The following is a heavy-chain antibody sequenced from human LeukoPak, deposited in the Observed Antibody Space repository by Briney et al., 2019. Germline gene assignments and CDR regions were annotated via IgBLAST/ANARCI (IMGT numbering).Heavy chain of an antibody. Sequence: SETLSLTCTVSGGSMRGYYWSWIRQPPGKGLEWIGYVFYSGSTNHNPSLKSRVTISVDTSKNQFSLKLTSVTAADTAVYYCARQRTAADYYYYYYMDVWGKGTTVTVSS. CDR2: VFYSGST. CDR3: ARQRTAADYYYYYYMDV. D-gene: IGHD6-13*01. V-gene: IGHV4-59*08. CDR1: GGSMRGYY. J-gene: IGHJ6*03.